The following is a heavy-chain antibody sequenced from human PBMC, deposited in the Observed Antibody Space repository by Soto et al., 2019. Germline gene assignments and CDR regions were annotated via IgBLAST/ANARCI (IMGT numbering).Heavy chain of an antibody. J-gene: IGHJ3*02. V-gene: IGHV4-4*07. CDR2: IYSNGIT. CDR1: GLSINGYF. Sequence: QVQLQESGPGLVNPSDTLSLTCSVSGLSINGYFWSWVRQSAGKGLEWIGRIYSNGITNYSPSLKGRVTMSVDTSQNQFSLELTSVTAADTAMYYCVRGDVFSIWGRGAMVTLSS. CDR3: VRGDVFSI. D-gene: IGHD3-16*01.